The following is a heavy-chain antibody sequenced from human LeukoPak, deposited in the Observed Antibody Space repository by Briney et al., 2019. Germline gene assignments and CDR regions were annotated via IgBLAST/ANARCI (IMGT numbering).Heavy chain of an antibody. D-gene: IGHD2-15*01. CDR1: GGSISSSSYY. Sequence: SETLSLTCTVSGGSISSSSYYWGWIRQPPGRGLEWIVSIYYSGSTYYNPSLKSRVTIPVDTSRKQFSLKLSSVTAADTAVYYCASRHCSGGSCYARDAFDIWGQGTMVTVSS. V-gene: IGHV4-39*01. CDR2: IYYSGST. CDR3: ASRHCSGGSCYARDAFDI. J-gene: IGHJ3*02.